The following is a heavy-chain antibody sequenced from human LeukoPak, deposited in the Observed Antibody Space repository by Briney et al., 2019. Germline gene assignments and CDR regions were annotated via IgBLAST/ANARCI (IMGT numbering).Heavy chain of an antibody. J-gene: IGHJ4*02. CDR1: GFTYSTYG. V-gene: IGHV3-23*01. Sequence: GGSLRLSCAASGFTYSTYGTHWVRQAPGKGLEWVSAISGSGGSTYYADSVKGRFTISRDNSKNTLYLQMNSLRAEDTAVYYCAKPQTGTAYYFDYWGQGTLVTVSS. CDR3: AKPQTGTAYYFDY. D-gene: IGHD1-7*01. CDR2: ISGSGGST.